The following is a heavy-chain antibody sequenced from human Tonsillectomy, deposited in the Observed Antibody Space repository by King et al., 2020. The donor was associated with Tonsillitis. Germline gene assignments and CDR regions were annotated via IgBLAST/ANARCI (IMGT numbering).Heavy chain of an antibody. Sequence: VQLVESGGGVVQPGRSLRLSCAASGFTFSSYAMHWVRQAPGKGLEWVAVISYDGSNKYYADSVKGRFTISRDNSKNTLYLQMNSLRAEDTAVYYCARDSPITMIVVVITYAFDIWGQGTMVTVSS. CDR1: GFTFSSYA. D-gene: IGHD3-22*01. CDR2: ISYDGSNK. V-gene: IGHV3-30-3*01. J-gene: IGHJ3*02. CDR3: ARDSPITMIVVVITYAFDI.